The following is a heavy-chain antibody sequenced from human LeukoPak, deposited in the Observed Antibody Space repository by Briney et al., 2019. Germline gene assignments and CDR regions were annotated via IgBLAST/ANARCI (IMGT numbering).Heavy chain of an antibody. D-gene: IGHD3-10*01. V-gene: IGHV1-18*01. CDR1: GYTFNSYG. J-gene: IGHJ4*02. CDR2: ISAYNGNT. CDR3: ARGGSGSYYDY. Sequence: ASVKVSCKASGYTFNSYGISWVRQAPGQGLEWMGWISAYNGNTNYAQNLQVRVTLTTDTSTNTVYMELRNLKSDDTAVYYCARGGSGSYYDYWGQGTLITVSS.